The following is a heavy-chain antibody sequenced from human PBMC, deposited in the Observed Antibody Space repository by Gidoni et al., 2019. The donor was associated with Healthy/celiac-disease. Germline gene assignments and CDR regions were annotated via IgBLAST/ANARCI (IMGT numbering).Heavy chain of an antibody. D-gene: IGHD3-10*01. CDR3: ARFIWFGERHLDY. CDR2: ISYDGSNK. V-gene: IGHV3-30*04. CDR1: GFTFSSYA. J-gene: IGHJ4*02. Sequence: QVQLVESGGGVVQPGRSLRLSCAASGFTFSSYAMHWVRQAPGKGLEWVAVISYDGSNKYYADSVKGRFTISRDNSKNTLYLQMNSLRAEDTAVYYCARFIWFGERHLDYWGQGTLVTVSS.